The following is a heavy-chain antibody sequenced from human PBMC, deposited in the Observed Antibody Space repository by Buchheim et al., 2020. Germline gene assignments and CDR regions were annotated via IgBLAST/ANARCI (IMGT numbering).Heavy chain of an antibody. Sequence: EVQLLESGGGLVQPGGSLRLSCAASGFTFSSYAMSWVRQAPGKGLEWVSAISGSGGSTYYADSVKGRFTISRDNSKNTLYLQMNSLRAEDTAVYYCAKEHRYCSSTSCLLPERPRVTTNPYYFDYWGQGTL. D-gene: IGHD2-2*01. CDR3: AKEHRYCSSTSCLLPERPRVTTNPYYFDY. CDR1: GFTFSSYA. CDR2: ISGSGGST. V-gene: IGHV3-23*01. J-gene: IGHJ4*02.